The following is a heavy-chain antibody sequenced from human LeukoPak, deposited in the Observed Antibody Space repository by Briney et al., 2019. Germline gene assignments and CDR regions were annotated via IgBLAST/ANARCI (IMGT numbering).Heavy chain of an antibody. V-gene: IGHV4-34*01. J-gene: IGHJ4*02. CDR2: INHSGST. D-gene: IGHD2-2*01. Sequence: SETLSLTRAVYGGSFSGYYWSWIRQPPGKGLEWIGEINHSGSTNYNPSLKSRVTISVDTSKNQFSLKLSSVTAADTAVYYCARLVVVPAATQIDYWGQGTLVTVSS. CDR3: ARLVVVPAATQIDY. CDR1: GGSFSGYY.